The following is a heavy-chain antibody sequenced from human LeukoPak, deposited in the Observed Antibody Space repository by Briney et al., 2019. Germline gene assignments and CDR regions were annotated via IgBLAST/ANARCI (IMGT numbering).Heavy chain of an antibody. Sequence: SETLSLTCTVSGGSISTFYWTWLRQPAGKGLEWIGRINNSGSTNYSPSLRSRVSMSVDRSKNKFSVTLSSVTAADTAVYFCAREGGDPRWLDPWGEGTLVTVSS. CDR2: INNSGST. CDR1: GGSISTFY. D-gene: IGHD6-25*01. CDR3: AREGGDPRWLDP. V-gene: IGHV4-4*07. J-gene: IGHJ5*02.